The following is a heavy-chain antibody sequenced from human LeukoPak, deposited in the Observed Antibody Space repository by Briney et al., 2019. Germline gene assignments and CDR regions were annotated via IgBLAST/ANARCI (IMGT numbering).Heavy chain of an antibody. Sequence: SQTLSLTCTVSGGSISSGDYYWSWLRQPPGKGLEWIGYIYYSGSTYYNPSLKSRVTISVDTSKNQFSLKLSSVTAADTAVYYCARVPAAIYYYYYMDVWGKGTTVTVSS. V-gene: IGHV4-30-4*08. CDR1: GGSISSGDYY. CDR2: IYYSGST. CDR3: ARVPAAIYYYYYMDV. J-gene: IGHJ6*03. D-gene: IGHD2-2*01.